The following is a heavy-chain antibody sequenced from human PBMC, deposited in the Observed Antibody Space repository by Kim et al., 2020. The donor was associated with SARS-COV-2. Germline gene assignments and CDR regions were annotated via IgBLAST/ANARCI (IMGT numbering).Heavy chain of an antibody. V-gene: IGHV4-39*01. D-gene: IGHD3-9*01. Sequence: SETLSLTCTVSGGSISSSSYYWGWIRQPPGKGLEWIGSIYYSGSTYYNPSLKSRVTISVDTSKNQFSLKLSSVTAADTAVYYCANGRYFDWSYGMDVWGQGTTVTVSS. CDR1: GGSISSSSYY. CDR3: ANGRYFDWSYGMDV. J-gene: IGHJ6*02. CDR2: IYYSGST.